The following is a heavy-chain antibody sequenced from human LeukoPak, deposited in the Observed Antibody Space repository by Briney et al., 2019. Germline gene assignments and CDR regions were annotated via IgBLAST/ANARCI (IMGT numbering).Heavy chain of an antibody. CDR3: ARESGRLVDF. CDR1: GASTRTHF. V-gene: IGHV4-31*03. Sequence: SETLSLTCTVSGASTRTHFWSWIRHHPEKGLEWIGCISSSGSTSYNPSLGGRITMSIDTSKNQISLEVSSVTAADTAVYYCARESGRLVDFWGQGTPVTVSS. CDR2: ISSSGST. J-gene: IGHJ4*02. D-gene: IGHD2-21*01.